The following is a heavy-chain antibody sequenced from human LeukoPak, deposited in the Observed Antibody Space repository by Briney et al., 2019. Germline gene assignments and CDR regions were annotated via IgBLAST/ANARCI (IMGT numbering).Heavy chain of an antibody. CDR1: GGSISSYY. J-gene: IGHJ4*02. Sequence: SETLSLTCTVSGGSISSYYWSWIRQPPGKGLEWIGYIYYSGTTNYNPSLKSRVTISVDTSKNQFSLKLTSVTAADTAVYYCARHARGTGYYDYWGQGTLVTVSS. V-gene: IGHV4-59*08. CDR3: ARHARGTGYYDY. CDR2: IYYSGTT. D-gene: IGHD3/OR15-3a*01.